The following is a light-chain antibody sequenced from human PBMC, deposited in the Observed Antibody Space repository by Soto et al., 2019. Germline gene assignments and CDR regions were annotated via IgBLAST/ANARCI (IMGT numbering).Light chain of an antibody. CDR1: QGITTY. CDR2: AAS. J-gene: IGKJ2*01. V-gene: IGKV1-9*01. CDR3: LQINSYPYT. Sequence: IRLTQSPSSLPASVGDRVTITCRASQGITTYLAWYQQKPGKAPKLLIYAASALQSGVPSRFSGSGSGTDFTLTISSLQPEDFAPYYCLQINSYPYTFGQGTKLEIK.